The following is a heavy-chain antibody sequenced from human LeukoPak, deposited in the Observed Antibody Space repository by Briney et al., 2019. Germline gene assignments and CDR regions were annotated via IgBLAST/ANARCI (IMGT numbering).Heavy chain of an antibody. CDR1: GGSFSGYY. D-gene: IGHD2-8*01. Sequence: SETLSLTCAVYGGSFSGYYWSWIRQPPGKGLEWIGEINHSGSTNYNPSLKSRVTISVDTSKNQFSLKLSSVTAADTAVYYCARGPRTVLMIHYYYCMDVWGKGTTVTVSS. CDR3: ARGPRTVLMIHYYYCMDV. V-gene: IGHV4-34*01. J-gene: IGHJ6*03. CDR2: INHSGST.